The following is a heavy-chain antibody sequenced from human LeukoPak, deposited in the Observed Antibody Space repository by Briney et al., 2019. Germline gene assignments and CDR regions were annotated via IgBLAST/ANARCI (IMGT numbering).Heavy chain of an antibody. D-gene: IGHD4/OR15-4a*01. CDR2: IYYSGST. J-gene: IGHJ4*02. CDR1: GGYISTSNYY. V-gene: IGHV4-39*01. CDR3: ARFFYYGASRPPF. Sequence: NPSETLSLTCTVSGGYISTSNYYWGWIRQSPGKGLEWIGDIYYSGSTYYNPSLKSRVSLSIDTSMNQFSLKVNSLTVADTAVYYCARFFYYGASRPPFWGQGTLVAVSS.